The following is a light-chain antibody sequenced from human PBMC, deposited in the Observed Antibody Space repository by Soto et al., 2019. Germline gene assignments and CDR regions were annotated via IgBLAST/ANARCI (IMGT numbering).Light chain of an antibody. CDR2: AAS. Sequence: DIQMTQSPSSLSASVGDRATISCRASQTINTYVNWYLQKPGKAPKLLIYAASSLPSGVPARFSGSGSGTDFTLTISSLQPEDFATYYCQQSISCPRTFGQGTKVEIK. J-gene: IGKJ1*01. CDR3: QQSISCPRT. CDR1: QTINTY. V-gene: IGKV1-39*01.